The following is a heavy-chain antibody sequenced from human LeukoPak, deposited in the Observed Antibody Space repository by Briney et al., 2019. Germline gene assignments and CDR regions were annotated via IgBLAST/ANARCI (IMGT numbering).Heavy chain of an antibody. CDR2: IYYTGSA. D-gene: IGHD6-25*01. J-gene: IGHJ5*02. V-gene: IGHV4-30-4*08. Sequence: SQTLSLTCTVSGGSINSADYYWSWIRQPPGKGLEWIGYIYYTGSAYYNPSLKSRVTISVDTSKNQFSLKLSSVTAADTAVYYCARAALEGWFDPWGQGTLVTVSS. CDR1: GGSINSADYY. CDR3: ARAALEGWFDP.